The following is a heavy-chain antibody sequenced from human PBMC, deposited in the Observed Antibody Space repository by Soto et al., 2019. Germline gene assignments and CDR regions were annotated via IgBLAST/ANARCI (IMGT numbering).Heavy chain of an antibody. CDR3: ARGGYSTFFDAFDI. D-gene: IGHD6-13*01. V-gene: IGHV3-64*02. CDR2: VSSNGGST. J-gene: IGHJ3*02. CDR1: GFTFSSYA. Sequence: GGSLRLSCAASGFTFSSYALHWVRQAPGQGLEYVSAVSSNGGSTYYADSVKGRFAISRDNSKNTLYLQMGSLRAEDMAVYYCARGGYSTFFDAFDIWGQGTMVTVSS.